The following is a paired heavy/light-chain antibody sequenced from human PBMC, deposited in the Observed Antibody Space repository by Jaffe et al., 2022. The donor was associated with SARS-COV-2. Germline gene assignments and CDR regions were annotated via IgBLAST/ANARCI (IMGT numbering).Light chain of an antibody. V-gene: IGLV3-25*03. CDR1: LLPNKY. J-gene: IGLJ3*02. CDR2: KDR. Sequence: SYELTQPPSVSVSPGQTARITCSGDLLPNKYAYWYQQKVGQAPVLVIYKDRQRPSGIPERFSGSGSGTTVTLTISGVQAEDEAEYYCQSADSSGWAFGGGTKLIVL. CDR3: QSADSSGWA.
Heavy chain of an antibody. CDR3: ARGGQDPYIDY. V-gene: IGHV1-2*06. J-gene: IGHJ4*02. CDR1: GYTFTSYY. CDR2: INPNSGGT. Sequence: QVQLVQSGAEVKKPGASLKVSCKASGYTFTSYYIHWVRQDPGQGLEWMGRINPNSGGTDYAQNFQGRVTMTRDTSISTAYMELSGLKSDDTAIYYCARGGQDPYIDYWGQGNLVTVSS. D-gene: IGHD3-16*01.